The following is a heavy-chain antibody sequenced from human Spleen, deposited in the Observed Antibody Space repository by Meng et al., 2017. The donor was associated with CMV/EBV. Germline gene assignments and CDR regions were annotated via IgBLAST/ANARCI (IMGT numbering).Heavy chain of an antibody. CDR1: GFTFSNYA. J-gene: IGHJ4*02. Sequence: SLRLSCAASGFTFSNYAMDWVRRDPGKGLEWVSAISRSGDATYYADSVKGHFTISRDNSKNTLYLQMNSLRADDSALYYCARDHWDYWGRGTLVTVSS. CDR3: ARDHWDY. V-gene: IGHV3-23*01. CDR2: ISRSGDAT.